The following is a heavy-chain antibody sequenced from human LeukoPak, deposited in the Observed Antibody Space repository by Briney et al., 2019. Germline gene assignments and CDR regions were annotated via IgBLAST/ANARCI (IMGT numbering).Heavy chain of an antibody. CDR3: VKARMPHCGTDCLES. J-gene: IGHJ4*02. V-gene: IGHV3-23*01. D-gene: IGHD2-21*02. CDR2: IRGSGGGT. Sequence: GGSLRLSCAASGFTFSSYEMNWVRQAPGKGLEWVSVIRGSGGGTYYADSVKGRFTISRDNSKNTVYLQMNSLRAEDTAVYYCVKARMPHCGTDCLESWGQGTLVTVSS. CDR1: GFTFSSYE.